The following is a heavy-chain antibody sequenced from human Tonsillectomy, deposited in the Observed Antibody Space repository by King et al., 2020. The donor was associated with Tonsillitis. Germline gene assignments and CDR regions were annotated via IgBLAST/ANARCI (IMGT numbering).Heavy chain of an antibody. Sequence: VQLVESGAEVKKPGESLKISCKGSGYNFTSYWIGWVRQMPGKGLEWMGIIYPGDSDTRYSPSFQGQVTFSADKSISTAYLQWSSLKASDTAMYYCARPAGYCSSTSAGWYFEYWGQGTLVTVSS. V-gene: IGHV5-51*01. CDR3: ARPAGYCSSTSAGWYFEY. CDR1: GYNFTSYW. J-gene: IGHJ4*02. D-gene: IGHD2-2*01. CDR2: IYPGDSDT.